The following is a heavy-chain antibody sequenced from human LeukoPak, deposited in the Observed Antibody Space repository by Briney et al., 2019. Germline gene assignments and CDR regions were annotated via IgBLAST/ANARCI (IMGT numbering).Heavy chain of an antibody. Sequence: GGSLRLSCAASGFTFSDYYMSWIRQAPGKGLEWVSYISSSGSTIYYADSVKGRFTISRDNAKNSLYLQMSSLRSEDTAVYYCARDRAAGLARGYYDSSGYFFDYWGQGTLVTVSS. V-gene: IGHV3-11*01. J-gene: IGHJ4*02. CDR2: ISSSGSTI. CDR1: GFTFSDYY. D-gene: IGHD3-22*01. CDR3: ARDRAAGLARGYYDSSGYFFDY.